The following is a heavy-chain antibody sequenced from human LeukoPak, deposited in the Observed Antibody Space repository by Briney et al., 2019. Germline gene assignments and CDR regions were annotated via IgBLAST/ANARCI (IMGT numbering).Heavy chain of an antibody. Sequence: ASVKVSCKASGYTFTSYGISWVRQAPGQGLEWMGWISAYNGNTNYAQKLQGRVTMTTDTSTSTAYMELSSLRSEDTAVYYCAGPFVVVPAALNASYYYYYYGMDVWGQGTTVTVSS. D-gene: IGHD2-2*01. V-gene: IGHV1-18*01. CDR3: AGPFVVVPAALNASYYYYYYGMDV. CDR2: ISAYNGNT. J-gene: IGHJ6*02. CDR1: GYTFTSYG.